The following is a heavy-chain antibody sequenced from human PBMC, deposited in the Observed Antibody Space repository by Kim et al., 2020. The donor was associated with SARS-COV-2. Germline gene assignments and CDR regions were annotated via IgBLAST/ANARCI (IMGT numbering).Heavy chain of an antibody. Sequence: ASVKVSCKASGYTFTSYGISWVRQASGQGLEWMGWISAYNGNTNYAQKLQGRVTMTTDTSTSTAYMELRSLRSDDTAVYYCARDFADPNPAGGQLVRGLNWFDPWGQGTLVTVSS. CDR1: GYTFTSYG. CDR2: ISAYNGNT. J-gene: IGHJ5*02. D-gene: IGHD6-13*01. V-gene: IGHV1-18*01. CDR3: ARDFADPNPAGGQLVRGLNWFDP.